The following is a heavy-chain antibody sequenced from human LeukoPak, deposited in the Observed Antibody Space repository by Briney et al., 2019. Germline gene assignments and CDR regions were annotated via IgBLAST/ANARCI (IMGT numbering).Heavy chain of an antibody. D-gene: IGHD2-15*01. J-gene: IGHJ4*02. CDR2: ISYDGSNK. CDR3: AKVSSYSPFDY. CDR1: GFTFSNYG. Sequence: GGSLRLSCAASGFTFSNYGMHWVRQAPGKGLEWVSFISYDGSNKYYADSVKGRFTISRDNSKNTLYLQMISLRTEDTAVYYCAKVSSYSPFDYWGQGTLVTVSS. V-gene: IGHV3-30*18.